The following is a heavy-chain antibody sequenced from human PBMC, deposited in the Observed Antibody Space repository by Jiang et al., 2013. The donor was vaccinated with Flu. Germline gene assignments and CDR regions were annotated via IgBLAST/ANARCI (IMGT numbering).Heavy chain of an antibody. CDR1: DGSISSGGYY. D-gene: IGHD2-15*01. J-gene: IGHJ4*01. CDR3: ARAGDIVVVVTATNYYFDS. CDR2: LLHGST. V-gene: IGHV4-31*03. Sequence: PGLVKSSQTLSLTCTVSDGSISSGGYYWSWIRQHPGKGLDVDWIHLLHGSTYYNPSLKSRVTISLDTSEDQFSLKVTSVTAADTAVYYCARAGDIVVVVTATNYYFDSWG.